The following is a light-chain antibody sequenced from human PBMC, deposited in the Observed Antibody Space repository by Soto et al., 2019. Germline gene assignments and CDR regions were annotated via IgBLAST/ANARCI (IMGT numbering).Light chain of an antibody. CDR1: QSVGSY. J-gene: IGKJ2*01. V-gene: IGKV3-11*01. CDR2: DAS. CDR3: QQRSKWPFMYT. Sequence: EIVLTQSPATLSLSPGERATLSCRASQSVGSYLAWFQQKPGQAPRLLIYDASNRATGIPARFSGSGSGTDFTLTISSLEPEDFAVYYCQQRSKWPFMYTFGQGTKLEIK.